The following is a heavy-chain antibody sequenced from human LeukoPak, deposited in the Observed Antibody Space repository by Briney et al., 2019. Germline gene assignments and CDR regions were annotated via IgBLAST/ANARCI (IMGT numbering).Heavy chain of an antibody. CDR2: IYTSGST. Sequence: KPSETLSLTCTVSGGSVSSSSYYWSWIRQPAGKGLEWIGRIYTSGSTNYNPSLKSRVTMSVDTSKNQSSLKLSSVTAADTAVYYCARSGPYYYGSGSYYPDYWGQGTLVTVSS. CDR3: ARSGPYYYGSGSYYPDY. D-gene: IGHD3-10*01. J-gene: IGHJ4*02. V-gene: IGHV4-61*02. CDR1: GGSVSSSSYY.